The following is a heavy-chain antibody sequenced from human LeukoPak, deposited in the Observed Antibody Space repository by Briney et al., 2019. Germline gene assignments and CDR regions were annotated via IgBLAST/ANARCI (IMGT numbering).Heavy chain of an antibody. Sequence: RSETLSLTCTVSGGSISSSSYYWGWIRQPPGKGLEWIGSVYYSGSTYYNPSLESRVTISLDTSKNQFSLKLSSATAADTAVYYCTRHIPVSMVDPWGQGTLVTVSS. CDR3: TRHIPVSMVDP. J-gene: IGHJ5*02. CDR1: GGSISSSSYY. D-gene: IGHD2-21*01. V-gene: IGHV4-39*07. CDR2: VYYSGST.